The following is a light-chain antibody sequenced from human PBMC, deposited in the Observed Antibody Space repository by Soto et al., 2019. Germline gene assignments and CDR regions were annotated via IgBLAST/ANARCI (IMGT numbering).Light chain of an antibody. CDR2: SAS. Sequence: EVLMTQSPVTLSVSPGESAALSCRASQSISTNLAWYHQKPGQAPRLLIYSASSRGTGLPARFSGSGSGTEFTLTIGSLQSEDLGVYYCQQYNKWPNTFGQGNRLE. V-gene: IGKV3-15*01. CDR3: QQYNKWPNT. CDR1: QSISTN. J-gene: IGKJ2*01.